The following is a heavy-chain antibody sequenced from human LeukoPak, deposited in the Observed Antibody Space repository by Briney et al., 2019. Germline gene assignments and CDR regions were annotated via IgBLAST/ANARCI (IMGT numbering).Heavy chain of an antibody. V-gene: IGHV1-2*02. CDR2: INPNSGGT. CDR3: ASPASAAPVGNFDY. J-gene: IGHJ4*02. CDR1: AYTFTGYY. D-gene: IGHD6-13*01. Sequence: ASVKVSCKASAYTFTGYYMHWVRQAPGQGLEWMGWINPNSGGTNYAQKFQGRLTITRDTSISTAYMELSRLRSDETAVYYCASPASAAPVGNFDYWGQGTRATASS.